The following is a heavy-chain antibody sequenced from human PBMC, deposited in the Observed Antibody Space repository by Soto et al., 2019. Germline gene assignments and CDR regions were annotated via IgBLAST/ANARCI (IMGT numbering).Heavy chain of an antibody. D-gene: IGHD2-15*01. J-gene: IGHJ6*03. CDR1: GFTFSNYA. CDR2: ISASGVST. V-gene: IGHV3-23*01. CDR3: AKSPQDCSGGSCYSIHYYYMDV. Sequence: GGSLRLSCATSGFTFSNYAMTWVRQAPGRGLECVSIISASGVSTYYADSVKGRFTISRDNSKNTLYLQMNSLRAEDTAVYYCAKSPQDCSGGSCYSIHYYYMDVWGKGTTVTVSS.